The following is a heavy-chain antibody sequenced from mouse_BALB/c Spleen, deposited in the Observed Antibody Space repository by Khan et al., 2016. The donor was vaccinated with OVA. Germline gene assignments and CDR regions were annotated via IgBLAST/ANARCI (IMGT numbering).Heavy chain of an antibody. Sequence: EVELVESGPGLVKPSQSLSLTCTVTGYSITSGYGWNWIRQFPGNKLEWMGYISYSGSTNYNPSLKSRISITRDISKNQFFLQLNSVTTEDTATYYCARTARIKYWGQGTTLTVSS. J-gene: IGHJ2*01. CDR3: ARTARIKY. CDR1: GYSITSGYG. D-gene: IGHD1-2*01. V-gene: IGHV3-2*02. CDR2: ISYSGST.